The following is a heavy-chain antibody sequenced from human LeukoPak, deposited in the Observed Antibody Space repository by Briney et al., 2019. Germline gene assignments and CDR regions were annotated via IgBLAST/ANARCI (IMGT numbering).Heavy chain of an antibody. J-gene: IGHJ4*02. CDR2: IYSSGST. Sequence: SETLSLTCTVSGGSISSYYWSWIRQPPGKGLEWIGHIYSSGSTNYNPSLKSRVTISVDTSKNQFSLKLSSVTAADTAVYYCARNYDSSGYTAFGYWGQGTLVTVSS. V-gene: IGHV4-59*01. CDR1: GGSISSYY. D-gene: IGHD3-22*01. CDR3: ARNYDSSGYTAFGY.